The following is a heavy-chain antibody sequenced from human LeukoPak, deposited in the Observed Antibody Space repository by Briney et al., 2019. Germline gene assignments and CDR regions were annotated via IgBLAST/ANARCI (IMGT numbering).Heavy chain of an antibody. D-gene: IGHD6-19*01. Sequence: PSETLSLTCAVSGGSISSSNWWSWVRQPPGKGLEWIGEIYHSGSTNYNPSLKSRVTISVDKSKNQFSLKLSSVTAADTAVYYCAKGPIAVAERYFDYWGQGTLVTVSS. CDR1: GGSISSSNW. V-gene: IGHV4-4*02. CDR2: IYHSGST. J-gene: IGHJ4*02. CDR3: AKGPIAVAERYFDY.